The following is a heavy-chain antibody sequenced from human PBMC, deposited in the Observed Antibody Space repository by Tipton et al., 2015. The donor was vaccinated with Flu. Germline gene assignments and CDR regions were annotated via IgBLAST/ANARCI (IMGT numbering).Heavy chain of an antibody. CDR2: ISSASRFT. Sequence: GSLRLSCEASGFTFNSHSMAWVRQAPGRGLEWVSSISSASRFTHYADSVEGRFTISRDNAKNSLYLQMNSLRAEDTAVYYCARAPAAAGIFDFWGQGTLVTVSS. CDR1: GFTFNSHS. CDR3: ARAPAAAGIFDF. J-gene: IGHJ4*02. V-gene: IGHV3-21*04. D-gene: IGHD6-13*01.